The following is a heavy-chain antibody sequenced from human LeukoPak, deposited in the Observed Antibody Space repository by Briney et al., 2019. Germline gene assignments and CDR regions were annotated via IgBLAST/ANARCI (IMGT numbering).Heavy chain of an antibody. V-gene: IGHV1-24*01. CDR1: GYTLTELS. J-gene: IGHJ4*02. CDR2: FDPEDDET. Sequence: ASVKVSCKVSGYTLTELSMHWVRQAPGKGREWMGGFDPEDDETIYAQKFTGRVTMTEDTSTDTAYMELSSLRSEDTAVYYCATGFLWFGEFLLWGQGTLVTVSS. D-gene: IGHD3-10*01. CDR3: ATGFLWFGEFLL.